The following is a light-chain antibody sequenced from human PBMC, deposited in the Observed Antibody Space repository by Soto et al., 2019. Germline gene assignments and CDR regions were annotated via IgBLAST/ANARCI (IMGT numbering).Light chain of an antibody. CDR3: HQSSSTPLT. J-gene: IGKJ4*01. CDR2: DAS. Sequence: DVEVTQSPSSLFASVGDSVTITCRARQCVFNHISWFQQRPGKGPKLLIYDASSLHAGVPSMFSGSGYGTDFTLTISTVQPEDSAIYYCHQSSSTPLTFGGGTRVELK. V-gene: IGKV1-39*01. CDR1: QCVFNH.